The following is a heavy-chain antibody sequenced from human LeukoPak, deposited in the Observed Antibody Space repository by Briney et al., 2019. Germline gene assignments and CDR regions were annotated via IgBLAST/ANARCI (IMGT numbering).Heavy chain of an antibody. CDR3: ALIAARPPDY. D-gene: IGHD6-6*01. CDR1: GFTFSSYS. V-gene: IGHV3-21*01. CDR2: ISSSSTYI. Sequence: PGGSLRLSCAASGFTFSSYSMNWVCQAPGKGLEWVSSISSSSTYIYYADSVKGRFTISRDNSKNTLYLQMNRLRVEDTAVYYCALIAARPPDYWGQGTLVTVSS. J-gene: IGHJ4*02.